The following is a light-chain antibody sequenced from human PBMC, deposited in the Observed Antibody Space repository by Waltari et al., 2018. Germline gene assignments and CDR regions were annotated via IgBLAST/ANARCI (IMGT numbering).Light chain of an antibody. Sequence: SASIGDRVTITCRASQRIHSWLAWYQQRPGQAPQLLIYDVSSLETGAPSRFSGSGSGTEFTLTISSLQPDDFATYYCQQYNTFSGTFGQGTKVEIK. CDR2: DVS. J-gene: IGKJ1*01. CDR1: QRIHSW. V-gene: IGKV1-5*01. CDR3: QQYNTFSGT.